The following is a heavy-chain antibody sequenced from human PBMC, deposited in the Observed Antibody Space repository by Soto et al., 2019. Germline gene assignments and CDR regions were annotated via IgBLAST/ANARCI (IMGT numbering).Heavy chain of an antibody. CDR2: ISWNSGSI. V-gene: IGHV3-9*01. CDR1: GFTFDDYA. J-gene: IGHJ4*02. Sequence: EVQLVESGGGLVQPGRSLILSCAASGFTFDDYAMHWVRQAPGKGLEWVSGISWNSGSIGYADSVKGRFTISRDNAKNSLYLQMNSLRAEDTALYYCAKDIGIAVAASFDYWGQGTLVTVSS. D-gene: IGHD6-19*01. CDR3: AKDIGIAVAASFDY.